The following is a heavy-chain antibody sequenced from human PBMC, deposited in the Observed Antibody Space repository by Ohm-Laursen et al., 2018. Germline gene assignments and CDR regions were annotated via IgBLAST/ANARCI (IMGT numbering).Heavy chain of an antibody. D-gene: IGHD3-3*01. V-gene: IGHV3-48*01. J-gene: IGHJ4*02. CDR2: ISGTSATI. CDR1: GFTFSGYR. Sequence: SLRLSCAASGFTFSGYRINWVRQAPGKGLEWVSCISGTSATIYYADSVKGRFNISRDNAKNSLYLQMGSLRAEDTAVYYCARCQSGRSLSDSWGQGTLVTVSS. CDR3: ARCQSGRSLSDS.